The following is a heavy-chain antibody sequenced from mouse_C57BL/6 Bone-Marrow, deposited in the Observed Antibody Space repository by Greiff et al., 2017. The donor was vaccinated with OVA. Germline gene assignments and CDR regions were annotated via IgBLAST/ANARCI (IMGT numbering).Heavy chain of an antibody. CDR2: IHPNSGST. J-gene: IGHJ3*01. Sequence: VQLQQPGAELVKPGASVKLSCKASGYTFTSYWMHWVKQRPGQGLEWIGMIHPNSGSTNYNEKFKSKATLTVDKSSSTAYMQLSSLTSEDSAVYYCARLYGSRTWVAYWGQGTLVTVAA. CDR3: ARLYGSRTWVAY. V-gene: IGHV1-64*01. D-gene: IGHD1-1*01. CDR1: GYTFTSYW.